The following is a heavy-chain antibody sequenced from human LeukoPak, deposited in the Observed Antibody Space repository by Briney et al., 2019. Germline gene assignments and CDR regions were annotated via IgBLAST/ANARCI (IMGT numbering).Heavy chain of an antibody. Sequence: PSETLSLTCSVSGGSISSYYWSWIRQPPGKGLEGIGYMYYSGSTNYNPSLKSRVTMSVDTSKNQFSLKLRSVAAADTAVYYCPRSLFGYSGYDFPGYWGQGTLVTASS. J-gene: IGHJ4*02. V-gene: IGHV4-59*01. CDR2: MYYSGST. CDR3: PRSLFGYSGYDFPGY. D-gene: IGHD5-12*01. CDR1: GGSISSYY.